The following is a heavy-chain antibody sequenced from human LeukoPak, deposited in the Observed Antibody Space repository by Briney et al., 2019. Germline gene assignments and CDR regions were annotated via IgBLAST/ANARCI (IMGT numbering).Heavy chain of an antibody. CDR1: GGSFSGYY. V-gene: IGHV4-34*01. CDR2: INHSGST. J-gene: IGHJ3*02. CDR3: ARGYRAFDI. Sequence: KSSETLSLTCAVYGGSFSGYYWSWIRQPPGKGLEWIGEINHSGSTNYNPSLKSRVTISVDTSKNQSSLKLSSVTAADTAVYYCARGYRAFDIWGQGTMVSVSS. D-gene: IGHD1-14*01.